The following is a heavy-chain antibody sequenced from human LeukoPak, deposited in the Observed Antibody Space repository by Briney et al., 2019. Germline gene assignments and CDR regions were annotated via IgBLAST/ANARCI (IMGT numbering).Heavy chain of an antibody. J-gene: IGHJ4*02. D-gene: IGHD3-16*01. CDR2: IYHSGST. CDR3: ATAGEGWGSYDY. CDR1: GGSISSGGYS. V-gene: IGHV4-30-2*01. Sequence: SQTLSLTCAVSGGSISSGGYSWSWIRQPPGKGLEWIGYIYHSGSTYYNPSLKSRVTISVDRSKNQFSLKLSSVTAADTAVYYCATAGEGWGSYDYWGKGPLVPVSS.